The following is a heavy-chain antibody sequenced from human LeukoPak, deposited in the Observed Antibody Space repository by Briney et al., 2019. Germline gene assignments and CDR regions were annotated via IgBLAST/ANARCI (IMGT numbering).Heavy chain of an antibody. D-gene: IGHD6-19*01. CDR3: ARDPVGSSGWYYFDY. J-gene: IGHJ4*02. Sequence: GGSLRLSCTASGFIFSSYTMHWVRQAPGKGLEGVAVISYDGSNKYYADSVKGRFTISRDNSKNTLYLQMNSLRIEDTAVYFCARDPVGSSGWYYFDYWGQGTLVAVSS. CDR1: GFIFSSYT. V-gene: IGHV3-30*04. CDR2: ISYDGSNK.